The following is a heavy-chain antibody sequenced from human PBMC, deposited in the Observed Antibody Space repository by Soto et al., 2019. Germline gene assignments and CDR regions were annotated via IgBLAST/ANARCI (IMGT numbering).Heavy chain of an antibody. CDR2: INPANGDT. CDR3: ARKDYYGSGMYHFDS. D-gene: IGHD3-10*01. V-gene: IGHV1-3*01. CDR1: GYTFNKYP. Sequence: QVQVVQSGAEVKKPGASVKVSCKTSGYTFNKYPIHWVRQAPGQGLEWMGWINPANGDTGFSQKFQDRVTITRDTSARTAYMELSSLKSEDTAVYYCARKDYYGSGMYHFDSWGQGTLVTVSS. J-gene: IGHJ4*02.